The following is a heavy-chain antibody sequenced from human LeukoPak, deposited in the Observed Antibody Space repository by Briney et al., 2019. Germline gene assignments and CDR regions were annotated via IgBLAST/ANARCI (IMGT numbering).Heavy chain of an antibody. J-gene: IGHJ4*02. CDR1: GGSFSGYY. CDR3: ASPAGYSGYDYGY. Sequence: SETLSLTCAVYGGSFSGYYWSWIRQPPGKGLEWIGEINHSGSTNYNPSLKSRATISVDTSKNQFSLKLSSVTAADTAVYYCASPAGYSGYDYGYWGQGTLVTVSS. V-gene: IGHV4-34*01. D-gene: IGHD5-12*01. CDR2: INHSGST.